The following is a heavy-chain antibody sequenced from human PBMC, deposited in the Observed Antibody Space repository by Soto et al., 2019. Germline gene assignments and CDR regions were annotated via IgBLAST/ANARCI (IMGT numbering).Heavy chain of an antibody. CDR2: VVYTGFT. CDR3: ATSQKGYNWNYFDH. D-gene: IGHD1-20*01. CDR1: GGSISGSYYY. Sequence: KTSETLSLTCAVSGGSISGSYYYWAWLRQSPGQGPEWIGSVVYTGFTSYNPSLESRVSVSVDTSKSQSSLKLGAVTAADTAVYYCATSQKGYNWNYFDHWGQGALVTVAS. V-gene: IGHV4-39*01. J-gene: IGHJ4*02.